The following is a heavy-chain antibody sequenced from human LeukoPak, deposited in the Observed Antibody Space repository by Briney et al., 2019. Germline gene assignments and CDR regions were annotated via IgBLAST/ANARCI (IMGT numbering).Heavy chain of an antibody. Sequence: ASVKVSCKASGYTITGYYMHWVRQAPGQGLEWMGWINPNSGGTNYAQKFQGWVTMTRDTSISTAYMELSRLRSDDTAVYYCARAGTVEMTPLDYWGQGTLVTVSS. J-gene: IGHJ4*02. CDR1: GYTITGYY. V-gene: IGHV1-2*04. CDR2: INPNSGGT. CDR3: ARAGTVEMTPLDY. D-gene: IGHD5-24*01.